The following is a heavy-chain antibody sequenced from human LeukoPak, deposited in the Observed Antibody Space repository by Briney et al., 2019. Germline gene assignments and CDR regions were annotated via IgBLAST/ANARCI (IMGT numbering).Heavy chain of an antibody. CDR2: IKQDGSEK. Sequence: GGSLRLSCAASGFTFSSYWMSWVRQAPGKGLEWVANIKQDGSEKYYVDSVKGRFTISRDNAKNSLYLQMNSLRAEDTAVYYCARDLRGSGGFYNVDDYWGQGTLVTVSS. V-gene: IGHV3-7*01. J-gene: IGHJ4*02. CDR1: GFTFSSYW. D-gene: IGHD3-10*01. CDR3: ARDLRGSGGFYNVDDY.